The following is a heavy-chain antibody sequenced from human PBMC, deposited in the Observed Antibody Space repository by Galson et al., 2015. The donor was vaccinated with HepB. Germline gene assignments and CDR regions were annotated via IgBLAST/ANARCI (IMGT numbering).Heavy chain of an antibody. V-gene: IGHV4-59*08. CDR2: MHYNGIT. J-gene: IGHJ4*02. Sequence: TLSLTCTVSGGSISGYSWSWIRQPPGKGLEWIGYMHYNGITDYNPSLKSRVAISVDTSKNQFSLRLRAVTAADTAVYYCARHRVGGSLDYWGQGTLVTVSS. D-gene: IGHD3-10*01. CDR1: GGSISGYS. CDR3: ARHRVGGSLDY.